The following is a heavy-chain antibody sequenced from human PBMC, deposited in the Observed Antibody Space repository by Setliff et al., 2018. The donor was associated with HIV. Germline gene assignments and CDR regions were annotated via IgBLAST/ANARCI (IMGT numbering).Heavy chain of an antibody. CDR3: SRDGGDPRYSGTYNY. V-gene: IGHV4-39*07. Sequence: SETLSLTCTVSGGSISSSRYYWGWIRQPPGMGLEWIGSIYYSGTTYYNPSLKSRVTISVDTSKNQFSLKLTSVTAADTTMYFCSRDGGDPRYSGTYNYWGQGALVTVSS. D-gene: IGHD1-26*01. CDR2: IYYSGTT. J-gene: IGHJ4*02. CDR1: GGSISSSRYY.